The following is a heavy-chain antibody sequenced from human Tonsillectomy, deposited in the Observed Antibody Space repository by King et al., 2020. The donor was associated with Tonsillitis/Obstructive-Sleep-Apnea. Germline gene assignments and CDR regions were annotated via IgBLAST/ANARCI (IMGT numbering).Heavy chain of an antibody. CDR2: ISSSGSTI. CDR1: GFTFSSYE. CDR3: AREGLYDYSP. V-gene: IGHV3-48*03. J-gene: IGHJ5*02. Sequence: DVQLVESGGGSVQPGGSLRLSCAASGFTFSSYEFNWVRQAPGMGLEWLSYISSSGSTIYYADSVKGRFTISRDNAKNSLYLQMNSLRAEDTAVYYCAREGLYDYSPWGQGTLVTVSS. D-gene: IGHD3-16*01.